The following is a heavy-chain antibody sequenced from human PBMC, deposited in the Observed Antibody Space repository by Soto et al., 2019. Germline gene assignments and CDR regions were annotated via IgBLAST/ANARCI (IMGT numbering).Heavy chain of an antibody. CDR3: ARFPGVHSSGWYYFDY. CDR2: INHSGST. D-gene: IGHD6-19*01. V-gene: IGHV4-34*01. CDR1: GGSFSGYY. J-gene: IGHJ4*02. Sequence: SETLSLTCAVYGGSFSGYYWSWIRQPPGKGLEWIGEINHSGSTNYNPSLKSRVTISVDTSKNQFSLKLSSVTAADTAVYYCARFPGVHSSGWYYFDYWGQGTLVTVSS.